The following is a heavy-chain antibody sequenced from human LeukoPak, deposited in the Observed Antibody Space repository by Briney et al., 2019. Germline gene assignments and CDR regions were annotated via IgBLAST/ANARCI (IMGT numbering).Heavy chain of an antibody. CDR2: SYYSGST. D-gene: IGHD1-14*01. V-gene: IGHV4-59*12. CDR1: GGSISSYY. J-gene: IGHJ3*02. Sequence: SETLSLTCTVSGGSISSYYWSWIRQPPGRGLEWIGYSYYSGSTNYNPSLKSRVTMSVDTSKNQFSLKLSSVTAADTAVYYCARGLREPGDAFDIWGQGTMVTVSS. CDR3: ARGLREPGDAFDI.